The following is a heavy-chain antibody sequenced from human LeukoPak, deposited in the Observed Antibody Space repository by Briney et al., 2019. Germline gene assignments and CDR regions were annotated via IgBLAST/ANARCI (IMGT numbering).Heavy chain of an antibody. V-gene: IGHV3-21*01. Sequence: PGGSLRLSCAASGFTFSSYSMNWVRQAPGKGLEWVSSISSSSSYIYCADSVKGRFTISRDNAKNSLYLQMNSLRAEDTAVYYCARAPWYYYDSSGYYYFDYWGQGTLVTVSS. CDR2: ISSSSSYI. J-gene: IGHJ4*02. D-gene: IGHD3-22*01. CDR3: ARAPWYYYDSSGYYYFDY. CDR1: GFTFSSYS.